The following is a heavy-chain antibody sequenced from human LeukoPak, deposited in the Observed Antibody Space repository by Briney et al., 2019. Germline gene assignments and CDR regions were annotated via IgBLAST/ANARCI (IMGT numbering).Heavy chain of an antibody. J-gene: IGHJ6*03. V-gene: IGHV1-69*13. CDR1: GGTFSSYA. D-gene: IGHD5-12*01. CDR3: ARGGSGYDPHYYYYMDV. CDR2: IIPIFGTA. Sequence: ASVKVSCKASGGTFSSYAISWVRQAPGQGLEWMGGIIPIFGTANYAQKFQGRVTITADESTSTAYMELSGLRSKDTAVYYCARGGSGYDPHYYYYMDVWGKGTTVTVSS.